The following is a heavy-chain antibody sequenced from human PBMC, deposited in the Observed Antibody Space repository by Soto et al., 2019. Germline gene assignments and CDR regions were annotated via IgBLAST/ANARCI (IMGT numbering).Heavy chain of an antibody. J-gene: IGHJ3*02. CDR3: ASPPVPGTTYTDALDI. V-gene: IGHV1-69*13. Sequence: APVKVSCKASGDTFSSYAISWVRQAPGQGLEWMGGIIPIFGTANYAQKFQGRVTITADESTSTAYMELSSLRSEDTAVYYCASPPVPGTTYTDALDIWGQGTMVTVSS. D-gene: IGHD1-7*01. CDR2: IIPIFGTA. CDR1: GDTFSSYA.